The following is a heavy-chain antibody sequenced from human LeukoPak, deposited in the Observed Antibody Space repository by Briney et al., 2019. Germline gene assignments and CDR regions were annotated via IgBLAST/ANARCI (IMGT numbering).Heavy chain of an antibody. V-gene: IGHV4-34*01. D-gene: IGHD2-2*01. CDR3: ARARCGSTSCYSNFDY. J-gene: IGHJ4*02. CDR1: GFTFSDYY. CDR2: INHSRST. Sequence: GSLRLSCAASGFTFSDYYMSWIRQPPGKGLEWIGEINHSRSTNYNPSLKSRVTISVDTSQNQFSLKLSSVTAADTAVYYCARARCGSTSCYSNFDYWGQGTLVTVSS.